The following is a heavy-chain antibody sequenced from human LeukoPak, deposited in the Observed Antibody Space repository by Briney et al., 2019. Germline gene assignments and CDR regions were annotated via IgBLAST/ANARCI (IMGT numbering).Heavy chain of an antibody. Sequence: SQTLSLTCTVSGGSISSNSYYWSWIRQPAGKGLEWIGRNYTSGSTNYNPSLKSRVSISVDTSKSQFSLNLSSVTAADTAVYYCARSWAGFDYWGQGTLVTVSS. CDR1: GGSISSNSYY. J-gene: IGHJ4*02. D-gene: IGHD6-13*01. V-gene: IGHV4-61*02. CDR2: NYTSGST. CDR3: ARSWAGFDY.